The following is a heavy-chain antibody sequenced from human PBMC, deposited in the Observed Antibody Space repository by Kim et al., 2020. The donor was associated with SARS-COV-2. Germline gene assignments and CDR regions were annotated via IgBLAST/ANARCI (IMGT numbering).Heavy chain of an antibody. Sequence: SETLSLTCAVYGGSFSGYYWSWIRQPPGKGLEWIGEINHSGSTNYNPSLKSRVTISVDTSKNQFSLKLSSVTAADTAVYYCARGLNRRGSKLKPPYAFDIWGQGTMVTVSS. J-gene: IGHJ3*02. CDR1: GGSFSGYY. CDR2: INHSGST. V-gene: IGHV4-34*01. CDR3: ARGLNRRGSKLKPPYAFDI. D-gene: IGHD2-2*01.